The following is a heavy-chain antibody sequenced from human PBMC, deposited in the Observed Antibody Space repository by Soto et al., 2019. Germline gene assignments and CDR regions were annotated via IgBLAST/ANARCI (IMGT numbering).Heavy chain of an antibody. Sequence: PGGSLRLSCVGSGFTFSNYAMSWVRQVQGKGLEWVSAMSGSSGMTYYADSVKGRFTVSRDNSKNTLYLQMDSLRAEDTAMYYCANLGSCSGNCYAQGHWGQGTPVTVSS. V-gene: IGHV3-23*01. CDR1: GFTFSNYA. D-gene: IGHD2-21*02. CDR2: MSGSSGMT. CDR3: ANLGSCSGNCYAQGH. J-gene: IGHJ4*02.